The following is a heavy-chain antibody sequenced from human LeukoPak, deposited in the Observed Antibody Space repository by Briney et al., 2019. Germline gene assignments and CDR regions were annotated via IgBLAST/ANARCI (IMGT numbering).Heavy chain of an antibody. CDR3: TTDPSSYGFLDY. J-gene: IGHJ4*02. CDR1: GFTFSNAW. V-gene: IGHV3-15*01. D-gene: IGHD5-18*01. Sequence: PGGSLRLSCAASGFTFSNAWMSWVRQAPGKGLEWVGRIKSKTDGGTTDYAAPVKGRFTISRDDSKNTLYLQMNSLKTEDTAVYYCTTDPSSYGFLDYWGQGTLVTVSS. CDR2: IKSKTDGGTT.